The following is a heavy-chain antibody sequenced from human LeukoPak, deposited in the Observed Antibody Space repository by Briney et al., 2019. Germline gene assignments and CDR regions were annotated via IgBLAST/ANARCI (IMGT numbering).Heavy chain of an antibody. Sequence: PSETLSLTCAVYGGSFSGYYWSWIRQPPGKGLEWIGEIDHSGSTNYNPSLKSRVTISVDTSKNQFSLKLSSVTAADTAVYYCARNRYDFWSGYPPSPYYFDYWGQGTLVTVSS. V-gene: IGHV4-34*01. CDR2: IDHSGST. CDR3: ARNRYDFWSGYPPSPYYFDY. CDR1: GGSFSGYY. D-gene: IGHD3-3*01. J-gene: IGHJ4*02.